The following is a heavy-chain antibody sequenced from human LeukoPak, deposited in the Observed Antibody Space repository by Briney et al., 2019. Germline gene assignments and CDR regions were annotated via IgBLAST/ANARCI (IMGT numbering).Heavy chain of an antibody. V-gene: IGHV3-30*04. CDR3: AELGITMIGGV. Sequence: GGSLRLSCAASGFTFSSYVMHWVRQAPGKGREGVAIISYDGSNEYYADSVKGRFTISRDNAKNSLYLQMNSLRAEDTAVYYCAELGITMIGGVWGKGTTVTISS. J-gene: IGHJ6*04. CDR2: ISYDGSNE. CDR1: GFTFSSYV. D-gene: IGHD3-10*02.